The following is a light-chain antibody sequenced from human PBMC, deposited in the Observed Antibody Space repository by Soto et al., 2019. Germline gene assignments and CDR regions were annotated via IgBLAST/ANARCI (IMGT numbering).Light chain of an antibody. CDR3: QQNNNWPPTWT. V-gene: IGKV3-15*01. Sequence: EIVMTQSPATLSVSPGESATLSCRASQSVSNNLAWYQQKPGQAPRLLIYGASTRATGFPARFSGSGSGTEFTLTISSLQSEDFAVYYCQQNNNWPPTWTFGQGTKVEIK. J-gene: IGKJ1*01. CDR1: QSVSNN. CDR2: GAS.